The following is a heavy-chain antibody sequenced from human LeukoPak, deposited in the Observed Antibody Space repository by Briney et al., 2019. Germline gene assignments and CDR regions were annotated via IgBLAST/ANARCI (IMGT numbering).Heavy chain of an antibody. V-gene: IGHV3-23*01. J-gene: IGHJ6*03. Sequence: GGSLRLSCAASGFIFTSCAMSWVRQAPGKGLEWVSTVGGSGDSTYYADSVKGRFTISRDNSKNTLFLQINSVTADDTAVYYCARDPSNYYYSSGYYYYYYYMDVWGKGTTVTVSS. CDR2: VGGSGDST. CDR3: ARDPSNYYYSSGYYYYYYYMDV. D-gene: IGHD3-22*01. CDR1: GFIFTSCA.